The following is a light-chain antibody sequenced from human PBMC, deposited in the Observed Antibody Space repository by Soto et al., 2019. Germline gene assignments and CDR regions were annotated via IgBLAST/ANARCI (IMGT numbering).Light chain of an antibody. CDR3: XXGTHWPPYT. Sequence: DVVMTQSPLSLPVTLGQPASISCRSSQSLAYSDGNTYLNWFQQRPGQSPRRLIYKVSNRDSGXPXXXXXXGXXTXXXXXXXXXXXEXVGVYYCXXGTHWPPYTFGQGTKLEIK. CDR1: QSLAYSDGNTY. J-gene: IGKJ2*01. CDR2: KVS. V-gene: IGKV2-30*01.